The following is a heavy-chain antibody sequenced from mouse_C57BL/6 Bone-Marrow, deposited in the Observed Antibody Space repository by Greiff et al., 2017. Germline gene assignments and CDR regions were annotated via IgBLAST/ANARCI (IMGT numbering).Heavy chain of an antibody. V-gene: IGHV1-69*01. J-gene: IGHJ3*01. D-gene: IGHD3-3*01. Sequence: VQLQQPGAELVMPGASVKLSCKASGYTFTSYWIPWVQQRPGQGLEWIGEIYPSGCCTNYNKKFTGKSTLTVDTSSSTAYMQLSSLTSEDSAVYYCARQGRFRFEFDYWGQGTPVTVSA. CDR1: GYTFTSYW. CDR2: IYPSGCCT. CDR3: ARQGRFRFEFDY.